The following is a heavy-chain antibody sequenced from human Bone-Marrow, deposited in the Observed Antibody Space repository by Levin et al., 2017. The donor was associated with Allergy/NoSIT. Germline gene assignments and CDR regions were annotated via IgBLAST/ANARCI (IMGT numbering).Heavy chain of an antibody. V-gene: IGHV3-53*01. J-gene: IGHJ4*02. CDR2: IYSRGST. Sequence: GESLKISCAASGFSVSSHYMSWVRQAPGKGLECVSVIYSRGSTYYADSVKGRFTISRDNSKNTLYLQMNSLRAEDMAVYYCARKTDSSGSGDYWGQGTLVTVSS. CDR3: ARKTDSSGSGDY. CDR1: GFSVSSHY. D-gene: IGHD3-22*01.